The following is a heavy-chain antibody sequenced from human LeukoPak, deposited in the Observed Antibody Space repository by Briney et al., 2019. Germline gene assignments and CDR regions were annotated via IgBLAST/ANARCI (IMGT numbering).Heavy chain of an antibody. CDR3: ARRDYSSGFYFFDY. D-gene: IGHD3-22*01. Sequence: KPSETLSLTCTVPGGSISSYYRSWIRQPPGKGLEWIGDIYYSGSTNYNPSLKSRVTTSIDTSKNQFSLKLSSVTAADSAVYYCARRDYSSGFYFFDYWGQGTLVTVSS. CDR1: GGSISSYY. CDR2: IYYSGST. J-gene: IGHJ4*02. V-gene: IGHV4-59*12.